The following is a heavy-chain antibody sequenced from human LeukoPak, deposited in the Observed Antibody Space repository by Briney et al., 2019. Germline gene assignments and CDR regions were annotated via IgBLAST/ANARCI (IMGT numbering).Heavy chain of an antibody. CDR3: LVTARSRGFDY. V-gene: IGHV3-7*01. D-gene: IGHD2/OR15-2a*01. CDR1: GFTFSSYW. Sequence: PGGSLRLSCAASGFTFSSYWMSWVRQAPEKGLEWVANIRQDGSVQNYVDSVKGRFTISRDNPKNSGYLQMSSLRAEDTAVYYCLVTARSRGFDYWGQGTLVTVSS. CDR2: IRQDGSVQ. J-gene: IGHJ4*02.